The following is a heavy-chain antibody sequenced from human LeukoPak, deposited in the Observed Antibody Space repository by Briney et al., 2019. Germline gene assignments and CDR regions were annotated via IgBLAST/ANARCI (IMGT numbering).Heavy chain of an antibody. CDR3: AKGSAQYYFDS. CDR1: GFTFRDYG. CDR2: MSFDGSDK. Sequence: GGSLRLSCVASGFTFRDYGMHWVRQAPGKGLEWVALMSFDGSDKYFADSVKGRFTISRDNSKNTLYLQMNSLRAEDTAFYYCAKGSAQYYFDSWGQGTLVTVSS. V-gene: IGHV3-30*18. J-gene: IGHJ4*02. D-gene: IGHD3-10*01.